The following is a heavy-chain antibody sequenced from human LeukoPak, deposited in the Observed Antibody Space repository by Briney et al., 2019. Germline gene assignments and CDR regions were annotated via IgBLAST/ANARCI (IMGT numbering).Heavy chain of an antibody. D-gene: IGHD3-16*01. CDR1: GYIFTDYY. Sequence: ASVKVSCKASGYIFTDYYMHWVRQAPGQELGWMGRINPNSGGTNYAQKFQGRVTMTRDTSISTVYMELSSLRSEDTAVYYCAKIPQVATYTVPNFDFWGQGTLVTVSS. CDR2: INPNSGGT. CDR3: AKIPQVATYTVPNFDF. V-gene: IGHV1/OR15-1*04. J-gene: IGHJ4*02.